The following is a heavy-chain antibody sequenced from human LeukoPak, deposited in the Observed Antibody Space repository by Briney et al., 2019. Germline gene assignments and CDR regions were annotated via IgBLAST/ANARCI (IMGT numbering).Heavy chain of an antibody. Sequence: RPGGSLRLSCAASGFTFDDYGMSWVRQAPGKGLEWVSGLNWNGGSTGYADSVKGRFTISRDNAKNSLYLQMNSLRAEDTAVYYCARDLSHVHYYDSSGYPDAFDIWGQGTMVTVSS. D-gene: IGHD3-22*01. CDR2: LNWNGGST. CDR3: ARDLSHVHYYDSSGYPDAFDI. J-gene: IGHJ3*02. V-gene: IGHV3-20*04. CDR1: GFTFDDYG.